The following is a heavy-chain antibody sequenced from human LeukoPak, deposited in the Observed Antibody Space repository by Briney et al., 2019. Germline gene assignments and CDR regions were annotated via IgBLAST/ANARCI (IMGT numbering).Heavy chain of an antibody. CDR1: GLTVSDNY. D-gene: IGHD3-22*01. CDR3: ARDRSYDSSGYPFDF. V-gene: IGHV3-66*02. J-gene: IGHJ4*02. Sequence: GGSLRLSCVASGLTVSDNYMTWVRQAPGKGLEWVSVIYAGGSTFYADSVKGRFTISRDNSKNTVYLQMNSLRAEDTGVYYCARDRSYDSSGYPFDFWGQGTLVTVSS. CDR2: IYAGGST.